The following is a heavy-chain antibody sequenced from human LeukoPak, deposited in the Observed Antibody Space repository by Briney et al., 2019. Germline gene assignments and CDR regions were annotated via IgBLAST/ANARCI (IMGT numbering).Heavy chain of an antibody. J-gene: IGHJ4*02. CDR2: ISAYNGNT. Sequence: GASVKVSCKASGYTFTSYGISWVRQAPGQGLEWMGWISAYNGNTNYAQKLQGRVTMTTETSTSTAYRELRSLRSDDTAVHYCAREPGPPTYYDILTGYYPYYFDYWGQGTLVTVSS. CDR3: AREPGPPTYYDILTGYYPYYFDY. V-gene: IGHV1-18*01. CDR1: GYTFTSYG. D-gene: IGHD3-9*01.